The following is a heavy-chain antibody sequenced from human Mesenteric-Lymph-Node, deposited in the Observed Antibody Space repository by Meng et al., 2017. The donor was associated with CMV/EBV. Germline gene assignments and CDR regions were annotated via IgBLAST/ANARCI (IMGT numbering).Heavy chain of an antibody. D-gene: IGHD6-6*01. CDR2: VYYSGST. CDR1: GGSINSGSYY. J-gene: IGHJ6*02. CDR3: ARDVASSNYYYYYGMDV. Sequence: GSLRLSCTVSGGSINSGSYYWGWIRQPPGKGLEWIGSVYYSGSTYYNPSVESRVTVSVDRSRNQFSLKLTSVTAADTAVYYCARDVASSNYYYYYGMDVWGQGTTVTVSS. V-gene: IGHV4-39*07.